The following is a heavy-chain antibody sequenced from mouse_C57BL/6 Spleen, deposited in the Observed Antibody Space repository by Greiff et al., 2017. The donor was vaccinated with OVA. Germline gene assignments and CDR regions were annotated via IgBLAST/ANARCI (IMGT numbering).Heavy chain of an antibody. CDR2: IDPSDSYT. Sequence: QVQLQQPGAELVMPGASVKLSCKASGYTFTSYWMHWVKQRPGQGLEWIGEIDPSDSYTNYNQKFKGKSTSTVDKSSSTAYMQLSSLTSEDSAVYYCARSHGSSYWYFDVWGTGTTVTVSS. CDR3: ARSHGSSYWYFDV. D-gene: IGHD1-1*01. J-gene: IGHJ1*03. V-gene: IGHV1-69*01. CDR1: GYTFTSYW.